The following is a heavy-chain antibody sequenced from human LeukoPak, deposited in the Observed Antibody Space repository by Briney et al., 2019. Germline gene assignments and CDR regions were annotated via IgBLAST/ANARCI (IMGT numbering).Heavy chain of an antibody. CDR2: ISSSSSYI. J-gene: IGHJ3*02. D-gene: IGHD3-10*01. Sequence: GGSLRLSCAASGFTFSSYSMNWVRQAPGKGLEWVSSISSSSSYIYYADSVKGRFTISRDNAKNSLYLQMNSLRAEDTVVYYCARDHTGLAFDIWGQGTMVTVSS. CDR3: ARDHTGLAFDI. V-gene: IGHV3-21*01. CDR1: GFTFSSYS.